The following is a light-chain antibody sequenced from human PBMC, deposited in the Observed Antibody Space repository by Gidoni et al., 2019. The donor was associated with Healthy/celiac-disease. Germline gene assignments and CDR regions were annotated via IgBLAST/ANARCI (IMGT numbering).Light chain of an antibody. V-gene: IGKV1-39*01. CDR3: QQSYSTPYS. Sequence: GARCDITCRASQSISIYLNWYQQQPAKAPKLLIYAASSLQSGVPSRFSSSGSGTDFTLTISSLQPEDFATYYCQQSYSTPYSFGQGTKLEIK. CDR2: AAS. J-gene: IGKJ2*03. CDR1: QSISIY.